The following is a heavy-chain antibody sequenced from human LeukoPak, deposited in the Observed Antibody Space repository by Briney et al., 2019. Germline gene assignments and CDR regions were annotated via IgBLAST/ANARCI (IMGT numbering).Heavy chain of an antibody. CDR1: GFTFSSYS. V-gene: IGHV3-21*01. CDR3: ARTTTPLLAAAGSTYYYYGMDV. CDR2: ISSSSSYI. D-gene: IGHD6-13*01. J-gene: IGHJ6*02. Sequence: GGSLRLSCAASGFTFSSYSMNWVRQAPGKGLEWVSSISSSSSYIYYADSVKGRSTISRDNAKNSLYLQMNSLRAEDTAVYYCARTTTPLLAAAGSTYYYYGMDVWGQGTTVTVSS.